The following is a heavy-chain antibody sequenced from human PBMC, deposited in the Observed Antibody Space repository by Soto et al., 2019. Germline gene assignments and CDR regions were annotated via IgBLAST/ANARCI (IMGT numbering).Heavy chain of an antibody. CDR2: INHSGST. Sequence: SETLSLTCAVYGGSFSGYYWSWIRQPPGKGLEWIGEINHSGSTNYNPSLKSRVAISVDTSKDQFSLKLSSVTAEDTAVYYCTRPIYVELHNYYYGMDVWGQGTTVTVSS. CDR3: TRPIYVELHNYYYGMDV. J-gene: IGHJ6*02. D-gene: IGHD1-7*01. CDR1: GGSFSGYY. V-gene: IGHV4-34*01.